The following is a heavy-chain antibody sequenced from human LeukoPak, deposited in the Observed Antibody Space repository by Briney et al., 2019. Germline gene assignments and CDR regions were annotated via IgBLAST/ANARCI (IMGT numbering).Heavy chain of an antibody. V-gene: IGHV3-23*01. CDR1: GFTFSNYA. CDR3: AREGYYGSGSPPSFFDY. Sequence: GGSLRLSCATSGFTFSNYAMSWVRQAPGKGLEWVSIISDSAVGTYYTDSVKGRFTISRDNSRSTLYLQMNSLRPEDTAIYYCAREGYYGSGSPPSFFDYWGQGTLVTVSS. D-gene: IGHD3-10*01. J-gene: IGHJ4*02. CDR2: ISDSAVGT.